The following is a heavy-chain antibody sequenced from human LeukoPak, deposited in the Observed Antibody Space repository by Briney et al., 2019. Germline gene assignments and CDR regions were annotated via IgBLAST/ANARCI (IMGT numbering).Heavy chain of an antibody. J-gene: IGHJ5*02. Sequence: GASVKVSCKASGYTFTTYGSSWERQAPGQGLEWMGWISPYNGNTNYAQKLQGRVTMTTDTSTSTAYMELSSLRSEDTAVYYCAREVGAPANWFDPWGQGTLVTVSS. CDR2: ISPYNGNT. CDR3: AREVGAPANWFDP. CDR1: GYTFTTYG. D-gene: IGHD1-26*01. V-gene: IGHV1-18*01.